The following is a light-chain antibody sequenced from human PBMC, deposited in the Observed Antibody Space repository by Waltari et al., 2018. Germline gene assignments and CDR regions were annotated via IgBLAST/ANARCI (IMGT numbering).Light chain of an antibody. J-gene: IGLJ3*02. CDR2: DVN. CDR3: TSFRSGASWV. Sequence: QSALTQPASVSGSPGQSILISCARTNNDVGAYYYVSWFQHHPGKAPKPIIHDVNKRPSGVSSRFSASKSDNTASLTISGLQAEDEANYYCTSFRSGASWVFGGGTTLTVL. V-gene: IGLV2-14*03. CDR1: NNDVGAYYY.